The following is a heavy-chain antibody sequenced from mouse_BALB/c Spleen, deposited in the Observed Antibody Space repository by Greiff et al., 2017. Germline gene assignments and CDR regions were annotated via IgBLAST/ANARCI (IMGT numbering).Heavy chain of an antibody. CDR2: IDPYYGGT. CDR1: GYSFTGYN. D-gene: IGHD2-4*01. J-gene: IGHJ3*01. CDR3: ARLGDYDYEEFAY. Sequence: EVKLMESGPELEKPGASVKISCKASGYSFTGYNMNWVKQCNGKSLEWIGNIDPYYGGTSYNQKFKGKATLTVDKSSSTAYMQLKSLTSEDSAVYYCARLGDYDYEEFAYWGQGTLVTVSA. V-gene: IGHV1-39*01.